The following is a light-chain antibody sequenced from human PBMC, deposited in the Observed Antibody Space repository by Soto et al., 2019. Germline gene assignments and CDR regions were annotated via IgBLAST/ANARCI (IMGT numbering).Light chain of an antibody. J-gene: IGLJ1*01. CDR3: CSYAGSSTYYV. CDR1: SSDVGGYNL. Sequence: QSVLTQPASVSGSPGQSITISCTGTSSDVGGYNLVSWYQQHPGKAPKLMIYEVSNRPSGVSNRFSGSKSGNTASLTISGLQAEDEAEYYCCSYAGSSTYYVFGTGTKLTVL. CDR2: EVS. V-gene: IGLV2-23*02.